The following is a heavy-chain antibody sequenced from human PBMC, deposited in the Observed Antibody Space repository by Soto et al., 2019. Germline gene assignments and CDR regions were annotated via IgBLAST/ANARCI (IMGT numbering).Heavy chain of an antibody. Sequence: ETLSLTCTVSGGSISSYYWSWIRQPPGKGLEWIGYIYYSGSTNYNPSLKSRVTISVDTSKNQFSLKLSSVTAADTAVYYCARLYSSSSLGSYYYYYMDVWGKGTTVTVSS. CDR2: IYYSGST. CDR1: GGSISSYY. CDR3: ARLYSSSSLGSYYYYYMDV. D-gene: IGHD6-6*01. V-gene: IGHV4-59*01. J-gene: IGHJ6*03.